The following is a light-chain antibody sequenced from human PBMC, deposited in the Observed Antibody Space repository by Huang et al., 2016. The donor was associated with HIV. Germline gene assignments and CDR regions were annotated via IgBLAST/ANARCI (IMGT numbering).Light chain of an antibody. CDR1: QSLRVTY. Sequence: EVLLTQSPGTLSLSPGEGASLSCRASQSLRVTYLAWYQQRPGQAPRLRIYGASTRATGIPDRFSGSGSGTDFTLTINGLEPQDFAVYFCLQYDLSPLTFGGGTKVEL. CDR2: GAS. CDR3: LQYDLSPLT. J-gene: IGKJ4*01. V-gene: IGKV3-20*01.